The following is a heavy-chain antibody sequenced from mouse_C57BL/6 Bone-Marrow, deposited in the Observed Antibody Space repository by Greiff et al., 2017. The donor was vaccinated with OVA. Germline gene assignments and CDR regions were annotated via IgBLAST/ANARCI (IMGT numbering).Heavy chain of an antibody. D-gene: IGHD2-1*01. V-gene: IGHV1-4*01. CDR2: INPSSGYT. J-gene: IGHJ3*01. Sequence: VQLQQSGAELARPGASVKMSCKASGYTFTSYTMHWVKQRPGQGLEWIGYINPSSGYTKSNQKFKDKATLTADKSSSTAYMQLSNLTSEDSAVYYCAREDGNWFAYWGQGTLVTVSA. CDR3: AREDGNWFAY. CDR1: GYTFTSYT.